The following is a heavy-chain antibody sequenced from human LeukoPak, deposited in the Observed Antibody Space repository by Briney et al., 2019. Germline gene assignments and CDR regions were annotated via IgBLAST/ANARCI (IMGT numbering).Heavy chain of an antibody. J-gene: IGHJ4*02. Sequence: SETLSLTCTVSGGSISSSSYYWGWIRQPPGKGLEWIGSIYYSGSTYYNPSLKSRVTISVDTSKNQFSLKLSSVTAADTAVYYCATIPVLRYFDWLDLSGNFDYWGQGTLVTVSS. V-gene: IGHV4-39*07. D-gene: IGHD3-9*01. CDR1: GGSISSSSYY. CDR2: IYYSGST. CDR3: ATIPVLRYFDWLDLSGNFDY.